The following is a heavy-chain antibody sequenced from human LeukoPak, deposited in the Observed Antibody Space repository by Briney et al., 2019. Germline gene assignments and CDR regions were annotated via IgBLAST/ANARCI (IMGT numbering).Heavy chain of an antibody. CDR1: GFTVSSSY. CDR2: IYSGGST. CDR3: AREPSDIALDV. D-gene: IGHD2-15*01. J-gene: IGHJ6*02. V-gene: IGHV3-53*01. Sequence: GGSQRLSCSASGFTVSSSYMSWVRQAPGKGLEWVSVIYSGGSTYYADSVKGRFTISRDNSKNTLYLQMNSLRADDTAVYYCAREPSDIALDVWGQGTTVTVSS.